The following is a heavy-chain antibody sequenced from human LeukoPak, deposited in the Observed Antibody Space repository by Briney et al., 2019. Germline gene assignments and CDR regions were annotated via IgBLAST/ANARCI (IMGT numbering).Heavy chain of an antibody. CDR3: ASITMVRGDIEGFDP. CDR2: IIPILGIA. Sequence: SVKVSCKASGGTFSSYTISWVRQAPGQGLEWMGRIIPILGIANYAQKFQGRVTITADKSTSTAYMELSSLRSEDTAVYYCASITMVRGDIEGFDPWGQGTLVTVSS. D-gene: IGHD3-10*01. CDR1: GGTFSSYT. V-gene: IGHV1-69*02. J-gene: IGHJ5*02.